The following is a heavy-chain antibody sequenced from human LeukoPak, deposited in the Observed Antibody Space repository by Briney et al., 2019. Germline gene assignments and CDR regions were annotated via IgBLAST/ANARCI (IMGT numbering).Heavy chain of an antibody. CDR2: IYYSGST. D-gene: IGHD3-10*01. CDR1: GGSISSYY. Sequence: SETLSLTSTVSGGSISSYYWSWIRQPPGKGLEWIGYIYYSGSTNYNPSLKSRVTISVDTSKNQFSLKLSSVTAADTAVYYCARLGWFGPFDYWGQGTLVTVSS. V-gene: IGHV4-59*01. J-gene: IGHJ4*02. CDR3: ARLGWFGPFDY.